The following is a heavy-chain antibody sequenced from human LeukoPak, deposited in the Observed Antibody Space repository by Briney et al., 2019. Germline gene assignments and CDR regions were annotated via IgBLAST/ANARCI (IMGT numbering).Heavy chain of an antibody. CDR1: GFTFSSYA. J-gene: IGHJ4*02. CDR2: ISYDGSNK. Sequence: GGSLRLSCAASGFTFSSYAMHWVRQAPGKGLEWVAVISYDGSNKYYADSMKGRFTISRDNSKNTLYLQMNSLRAEDTAVYYCARLIAAAGTGGTFDYWGQGTLVTVSS. CDR3: ARLIAAAGTGGTFDY. D-gene: IGHD6-13*01. V-gene: IGHV3-30-3*01.